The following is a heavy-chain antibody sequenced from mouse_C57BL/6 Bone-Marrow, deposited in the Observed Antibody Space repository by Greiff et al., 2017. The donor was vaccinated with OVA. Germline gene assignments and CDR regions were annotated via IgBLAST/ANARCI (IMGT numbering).Heavy chain of an antibody. CDR2: IRNKANNHAT. J-gene: IGHJ4*01. D-gene: IGHD2-3*01. Sequence: EVKLQESGGGLVQPGGSMKLSCAASGFTFSDAWMDWVRQSPEKGLEWVAEIRNKANNHATYCAESVKGRFTISRDDSKSSVYLQMNSLRAEDTGIYYCVYDGPHCYAMDYWGQGTSVTVSS. CDR3: VYDGPHCYAMDY. V-gene: IGHV6-6*01. CDR1: GFTFSDAW.